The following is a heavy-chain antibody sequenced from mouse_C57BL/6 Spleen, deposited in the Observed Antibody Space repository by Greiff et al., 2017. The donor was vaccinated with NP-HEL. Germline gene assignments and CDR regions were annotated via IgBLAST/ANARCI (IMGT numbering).Heavy chain of an antibody. V-gene: IGHV1-52*01. J-gene: IGHJ4*01. CDR1: GYTFTSYW. CDR3: ARWCMCFLDY. CDR2: VDPSDSET. Sequence: QVQLQQPGAELVRPGSSVKLSCKASGYTFTSYWMRWVKQRPIQGLDWIGNVDPSDSETHYNQKFKNKATLTVDKSSSTAYLQLSSLTSADSAVYSWARWCMCFLDYWGQGTSLTVSS. D-gene: IGHD1-1*02.